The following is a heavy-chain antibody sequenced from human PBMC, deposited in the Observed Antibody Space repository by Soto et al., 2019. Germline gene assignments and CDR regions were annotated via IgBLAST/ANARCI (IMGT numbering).Heavy chain of an antibody. CDR2: IFPRDFDV. V-gene: IGHV5-51*01. CDR3: ASLKYYYDSSGYYYKDY. J-gene: IGHJ4*02. D-gene: IGHD3-22*01. CDR1: GYTFTNYW. Sequence: GESLKISCQTSGYTFTNYWIGWVRQMPGGGLEWLGLIFPRDFDVRYSPSFEGQVTISADRSTATAFLQWRSLEASDTAMYYCASLKYYYDSSGYYYKDYWGQGTLVTVS.